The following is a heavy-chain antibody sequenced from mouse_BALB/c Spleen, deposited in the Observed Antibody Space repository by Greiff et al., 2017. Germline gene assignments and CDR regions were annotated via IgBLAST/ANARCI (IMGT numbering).Heavy chain of an antibody. CDR3: ARWGPPYYFDY. CDR1: GYAFSSYW. V-gene: IGHV1-80*01. Sequence: VQLQQSGAELVRPGSSVKISCKASGYAFSSYWMNWVKQRPGQGLEWIGQIYPGDGDTNYNGKFKGKATLTADKSSSTAYMQLSSLTSEDSAVYFCARWGPPYYFDYWGQGTTLTVSS. J-gene: IGHJ2*01. CDR2: IYPGDGDT.